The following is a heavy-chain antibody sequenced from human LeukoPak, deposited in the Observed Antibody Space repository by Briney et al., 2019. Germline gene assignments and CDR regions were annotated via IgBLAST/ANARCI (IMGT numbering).Heavy chain of an antibody. Sequence: GGSLRLSCAASGFSFSDYYMSWIRQAPGKGLEWGSDINSGGNSKYYADSVKGRFTISRDNAKNSLYLQMNSLRAEDTAVYYCARGHIVVVPSVGNWFDPWGQGALVTVSS. CDR1: GFSFSDYY. CDR3: ARGHIVVVPSVGNWFDP. D-gene: IGHD2-2*01. CDR2: INSGGNSK. J-gene: IGHJ5*02. V-gene: IGHV3-11*04.